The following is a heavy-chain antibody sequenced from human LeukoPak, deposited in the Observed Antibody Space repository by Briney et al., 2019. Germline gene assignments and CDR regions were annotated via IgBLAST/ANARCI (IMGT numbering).Heavy chain of an antibody. J-gene: IGHJ4*02. CDR3: AKDRYSSGPQYYFDY. Sequence: GGSLRLSCAASGFTFDDYAMHWVRQAPGKGLEWVSLISWDGGSTYYADSVKGRFTISRDNSKNSLYLQVNSLRAEDTALYYCAKDRYSSGPQYYFDYWGQGTLVTVSS. D-gene: IGHD6-19*01. CDR2: ISWDGGST. V-gene: IGHV3-43D*03. CDR1: GFTFDDYA.